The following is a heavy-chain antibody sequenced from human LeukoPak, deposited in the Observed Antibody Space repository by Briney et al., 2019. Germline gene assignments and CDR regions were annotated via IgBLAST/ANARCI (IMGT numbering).Heavy chain of an antibody. CDR2: IYYSGST. J-gene: IGHJ4*02. D-gene: IGHD2-2*01. CDR1: GGSISSSSCY. CDR3: ARRHVPAAVLSHLD. V-gene: IGHV4-39*07. Sequence: PSETLSLTCTVSGGSISSSSCYWGWIRQPPGKGLEWIGSIYYSGSTYYNPSLKSRVTISVDTSKNQFSLKLSSVTAADTAVYYCARRHVPAAVLSHLDWGQGTLVTVSS.